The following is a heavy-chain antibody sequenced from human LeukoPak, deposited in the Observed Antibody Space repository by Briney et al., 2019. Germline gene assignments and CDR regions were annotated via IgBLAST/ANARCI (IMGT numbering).Heavy chain of an antibody. Sequence: SVKVSCKASGFTFTNSAVQWVRQARGQRLEWIGWIVVGSGNTNYAQKFQERVTITRDMSTSTAYMELSSLRSEDTAVYYCARDEGRWLVLGYFDYWGQGTLVTVSS. CDR3: ARDEGRWLVLGYFDY. D-gene: IGHD6-19*01. CDR1: GFTFTNSA. CDR2: IVVGSGNT. V-gene: IGHV1-58*01. J-gene: IGHJ4*02.